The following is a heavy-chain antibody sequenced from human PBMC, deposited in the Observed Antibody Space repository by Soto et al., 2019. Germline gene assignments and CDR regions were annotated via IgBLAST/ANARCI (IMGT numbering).Heavy chain of an antibody. CDR3: ARHGAYSTSVYYYYGMDV. J-gene: IGHJ6*02. D-gene: IGHD6-13*01. Sequence: PSESLSLTCTVYGGAINSTVYYWGWIRQPPGKGLEWIGSSNYGGPTNYNPSLQSRVTISLDTAKNHFSLNLRSVTAADTAVYYCARHGAYSTSVYYYYGMDVWGQGTTVTVSS. CDR2: SNYGGPT. V-gene: IGHV4-39*01. CDR1: GGAINSTVYY.